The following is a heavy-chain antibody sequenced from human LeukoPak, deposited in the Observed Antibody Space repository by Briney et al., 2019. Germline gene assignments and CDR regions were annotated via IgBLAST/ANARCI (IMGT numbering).Heavy chain of an antibody. V-gene: IGHV3-30*02. J-gene: IGHJ4*02. CDR2: IRYDGSNK. Sequence: GGSLRLSCAACGFTFSSYGMHWVRQAPGKGLEWVAFIRYDGSNKYYADSVKGRFTISRDNSKNTLYLQMNSLRAEDTAVYYCAKDYYDFWSGYYPDYWGQGTLVTVSS. D-gene: IGHD3-3*01. CDR3: AKDYYDFWSGYYPDY. CDR1: GFTFSSYG.